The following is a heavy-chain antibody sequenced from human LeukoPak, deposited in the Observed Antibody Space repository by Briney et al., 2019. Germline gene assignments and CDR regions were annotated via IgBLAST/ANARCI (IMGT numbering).Heavy chain of an antibody. Sequence: PSETLPLTCTVSGGSISSYYWSWIRQPPGKGLEWIGYIYYSGSTNYNPSLKSRVTISVDTSKNQFSLKLSSVTAADTAVYYCARDLRLYYGSGSYMGIDPWGQGTLVTVSS. D-gene: IGHD3-10*01. V-gene: IGHV4-59*01. CDR1: GGSISSYY. CDR2: IYYSGST. J-gene: IGHJ5*02. CDR3: ARDLRLYYGSGSYMGIDP.